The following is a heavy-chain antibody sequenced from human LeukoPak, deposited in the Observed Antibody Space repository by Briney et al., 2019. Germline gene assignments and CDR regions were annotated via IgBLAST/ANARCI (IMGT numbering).Heavy chain of an antibody. V-gene: IGHV4-34*01. CDR3: ARGRYSYREGYFDY. D-gene: IGHD5-18*01. CDR2: LNHSGSP. CDR1: GGFFSGYY. Sequence: AETLSLTCAVYGGFFSGYYCSWIRQPPGKGLDWIGQLNHSGSPQYTQSLKSRVTISVDTSTKQFSLKLSSVTDAETAVYYSARGRYSYREGYFDYWGHGTLVTVSS. J-gene: IGHJ4*01.